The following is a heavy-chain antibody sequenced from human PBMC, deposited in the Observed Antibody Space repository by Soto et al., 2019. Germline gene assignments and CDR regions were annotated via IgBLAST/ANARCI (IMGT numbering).Heavy chain of an antibody. J-gene: IGHJ4*02. V-gene: IGHV4-34*01. CDR3: ARGTPKGSYYFDY. D-gene: IGHD3-16*01. CDR2: INHSGNT. CDR1: GGSLSGYY. Sequence: SETLSLTCAVYGGSLSGYYWSWIRQPPGKALEWIGEINHSGNTNYNPSLKTRVTISVDTSKNSLYLQMNSLRAEDTAVYYCARGTPKGSYYFDYWGQGTLVTVSS.